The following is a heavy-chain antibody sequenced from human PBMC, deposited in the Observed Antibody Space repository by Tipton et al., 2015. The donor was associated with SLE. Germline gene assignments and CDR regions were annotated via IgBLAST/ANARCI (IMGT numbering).Heavy chain of an antibody. Sequence: TLSLTCTVSGGSINAYYWTWIRQPPGKEFQWIGYIDDSGGNTYNPSLQSRVSLSVDTSKNQFSLKLGAVTAADTAVYYCARGPYHFMDVWGNGTTVTVSS. D-gene: IGHD3-3*02. CDR1: GGSINAYY. J-gene: IGHJ6*03. CDR3: ARGPYHFMDV. V-gene: IGHV4-59*01. CDR2: IDDSGGN.